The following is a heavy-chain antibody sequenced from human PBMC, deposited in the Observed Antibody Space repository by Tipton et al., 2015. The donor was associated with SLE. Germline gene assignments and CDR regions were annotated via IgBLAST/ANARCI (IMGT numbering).Heavy chain of an antibody. J-gene: IGHJ6*03. CDR3: ASARDYYYMDV. Sequence: TLSLTRAVYGGSISSYYWSWIRQPPGKGLEWIGYIYYSGSTNYNPSLKSRVTISVDTSKNQFSLKLSSVTAADTAVYYCASARDYYYMDVWGKGTTVTVSS. V-gene: IGHV4-59*01. CDR2: IYYSGST. CDR1: GGSISSYY.